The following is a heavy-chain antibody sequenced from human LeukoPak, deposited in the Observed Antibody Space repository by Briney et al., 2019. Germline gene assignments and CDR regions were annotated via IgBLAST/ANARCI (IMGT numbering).Heavy chain of an antibody. V-gene: IGHV3-21*01. D-gene: IGHD1-26*01. Sequence: AGGSLRLSCAASGFTFSSYSMNWVRQAPGKGLEWVSSISSSSYIYYADSVKGRFTISRDNAKNSLYLQMNSLRAEDTAVYYCAREEYSGSYYFDYWGQGTLVTVSS. CDR2: ISSSSYI. J-gene: IGHJ4*02. CDR1: GFTFSSYS. CDR3: AREEYSGSYYFDY.